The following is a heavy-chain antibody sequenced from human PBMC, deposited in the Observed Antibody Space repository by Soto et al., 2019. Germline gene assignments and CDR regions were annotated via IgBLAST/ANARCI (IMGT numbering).Heavy chain of an antibody. V-gene: IGHV4-31*03. CDR1: SGSISSGGYY. CDR2: IYYSGIT. J-gene: IGHJ4*02. CDR3: ARWPQLEPRFDY. D-gene: IGHD1-1*01. Sequence: QVQLQESGPGLVKPSQTLSLTCTVSSGSISSGGYYWSWIRQHPGKGLEWIGYIYYSGITYYNPSLKSRVTISVDTSKNQFSLKPSSVTAADTAVYYCARWPQLEPRFDYWGQGTLVTVSS.